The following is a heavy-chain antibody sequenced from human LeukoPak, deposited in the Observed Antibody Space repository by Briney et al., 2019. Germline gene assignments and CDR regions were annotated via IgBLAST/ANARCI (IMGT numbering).Heavy chain of an antibody. CDR2: IWYDGSNK. V-gene: IGHV3-33*01. CDR3: ARAGIAVAGTLNWFDP. Sequence: GSLRLSCAASGFTFSSYGMHWVRQAPGKGLEWVAVIWYDGSNKYYADSVKGRFTISRDNSKNTLYLQMNSLRAEDTAVYYCARAGIAVAGTLNWFDPWGQGTLVTVSS. CDR1: GFTFSSYG. J-gene: IGHJ5*02. D-gene: IGHD6-19*01.